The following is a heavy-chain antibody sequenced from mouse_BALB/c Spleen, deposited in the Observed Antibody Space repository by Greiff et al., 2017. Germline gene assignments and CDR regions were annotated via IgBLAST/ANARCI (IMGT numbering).Heavy chain of an antibody. Sequence: QVQLQQSGPGLVQPSQSLSITCTVSGFSLTGYGVNWVRQPPGKGLEWLGMIWGDGSTDYNSALKSRLSISKDNSKSQVFLKMNSLQTDDTARYYCARVEGPHYFDYWGQGTTLTVSS. CDR3: ARVEGPHYFDY. CDR1: GFSLTGYG. J-gene: IGHJ2*01. CDR2: IWGDGST. V-gene: IGHV2-6-7*01.